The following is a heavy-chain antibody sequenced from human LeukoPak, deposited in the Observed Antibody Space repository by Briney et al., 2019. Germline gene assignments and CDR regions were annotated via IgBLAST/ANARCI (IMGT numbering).Heavy chain of an antibody. CDR3: ARNRWFGESTPFDY. D-gene: IGHD3-10*01. J-gene: IGHJ4*02. Sequence: GGSLRLSCAASGFTFSRYGMHWVRQAPGKGLEWVAVIWYDGSNKYYADSVKGRFTISRDNSKNTLYLQMNSLRAEDTAVYYCARNRWFGESTPFDYWGEGTLVTVSS. CDR1: GFTFSRYG. CDR2: IWYDGSNK. V-gene: IGHV3-33*01.